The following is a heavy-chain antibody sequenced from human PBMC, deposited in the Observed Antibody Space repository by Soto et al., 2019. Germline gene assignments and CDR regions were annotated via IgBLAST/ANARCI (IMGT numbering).Heavy chain of an antibody. CDR2: IYYSGST. Sequence: QVQLQESGPGLVKPSETLSLTCTVSGGSISSYYWSWIRQPPGKGLEWIGYIYYSGSTNYNPSLKSRVTISVDTSKNQFSLKLSSVTAADTAVYYCARELFGRSVWFDPWGQGPLVTVSS. V-gene: IGHV4-59*01. CDR3: ARELFGRSVWFDP. D-gene: IGHD3-10*01. J-gene: IGHJ5*02. CDR1: GGSISSYY.